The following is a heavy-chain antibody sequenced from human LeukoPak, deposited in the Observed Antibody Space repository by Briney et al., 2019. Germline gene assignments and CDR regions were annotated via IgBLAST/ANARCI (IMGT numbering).Heavy chain of an antibody. CDR1: GFTFDDYA. CDR2: ISWNSGSI. CDR3: AKEYCSSTSCYSYYYYYGMDV. V-gene: IGHV3-9*01. J-gene: IGHJ6*02. D-gene: IGHD2-2*01. Sequence: GRSLRLSCAASGFTFDDYAMHWVRQAPGKGRERVSGISWNSGSIGYADSVKGRFTISRDNAKNSLYLQMNSLRAEDTALYYCAKEYCSSTSCYSYYYYYGMDVWGQGTTVTVSS.